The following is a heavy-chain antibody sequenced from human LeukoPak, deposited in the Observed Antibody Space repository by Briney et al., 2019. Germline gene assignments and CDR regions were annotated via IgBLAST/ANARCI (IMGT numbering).Heavy chain of an antibody. CDR3: ARDREPAYYYDSSVDAFDI. Sequence: GGSLRLSCAASGFTFSSYGMSWVRQAPGKGLEWVSAISGSGGSTYYADSVKGRFTISRDNSKNTLYLQMNSLRAEDTAVYYCARDREPAYYYDSSVDAFDIWGQGTMVTVSS. V-gene: IGHV3-23*01. CDR1: GFTFSSYG. D-gene: IGHD3-22*01. J-gene: IGHJ3*02. CDR2: ISGSGGST.